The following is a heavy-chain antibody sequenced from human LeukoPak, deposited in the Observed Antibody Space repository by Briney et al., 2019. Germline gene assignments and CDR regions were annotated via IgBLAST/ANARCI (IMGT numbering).Heavy chain of an antibody. Sequence: KSSETLSLTCTVSGGSISSSSYYWGWIRQPPGKGLEWIGSVYYSGSTYYNPSLKSRVTISVDTSKNQFSLKLSSVTAADTAVYYCARPSSSWYGFDYWGQGTLVTVSS. J-gene: IGHJ4*02. CDR2: VYYSGST. CDR1: GGSISSSSYY. CDR3: ARPSSSWYGFDY. V-gene: IGHV4-39*01. D-gene: IGHD6-13*01.